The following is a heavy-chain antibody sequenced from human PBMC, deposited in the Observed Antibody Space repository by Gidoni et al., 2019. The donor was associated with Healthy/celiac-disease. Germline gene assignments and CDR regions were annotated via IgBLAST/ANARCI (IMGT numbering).Heavy chain of an antibody. V-gene: IGHV4-4*07. CDR1: GGPISSYY. D-gene: IGHD2-2*01. CDR3: ARDPTKPTIVVVPAATSSNWFDP. CDR2: IYPSGST. Sequence: QVQLQSSGPGLVKPSETLSLTCTVSGGPISSYYWCWIRQPAGKGLERIGRIYPSGSTNYNPSLKSRVTMSVDTSKNQCSLKLSSVTAADTAVYYCARDPTKPTIVVVPAATSSNWFDPWGQGTLVTVSS. J-gene: IGHJ5*02.